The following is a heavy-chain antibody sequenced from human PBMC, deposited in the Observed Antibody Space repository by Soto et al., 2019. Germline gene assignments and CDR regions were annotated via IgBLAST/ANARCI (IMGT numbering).Heavy chain of an antibody. Sequence: QVQLVQSGAEVKKPGASVKVSCKASGYIFIHYYIHWVRQAPGQGLEWMAIIKPNGGSTYYAQKFHGRVTVTSDTSTSTVSMELNSLGCDDTTVYFCASSVLQGVFWGQGTLVTVSS. CDR1: GYIFIHYY. V-gene: IGHV1-46*01. D-gene: IGHD2-8*01. J-gene: IGHJ4*02. CDR3: ASSVLQGVF. CDR2: IKPNGGST.